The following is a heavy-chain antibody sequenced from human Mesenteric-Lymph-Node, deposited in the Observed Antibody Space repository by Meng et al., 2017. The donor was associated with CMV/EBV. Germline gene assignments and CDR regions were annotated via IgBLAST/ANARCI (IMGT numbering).Heavy chain of an antibody. D-gene: IGHD2-15*01. CDR2: SSSDGRTI. CDR3: AKGGQEVPLTRRFDY. J-gene: IGHJ4*02. CDR1: GFTFDMCG. Sequence: GFTFDMCGMNWVRQAPGKGLEWVSISSSDGRTIHYEDSVKGRFNVSRDNSNNMVYLQMDSLRVDDTAIYFCAKGGQEVPLTRRFDYWGQGTLVTVSS. V-gene: IGHV3-23*01.